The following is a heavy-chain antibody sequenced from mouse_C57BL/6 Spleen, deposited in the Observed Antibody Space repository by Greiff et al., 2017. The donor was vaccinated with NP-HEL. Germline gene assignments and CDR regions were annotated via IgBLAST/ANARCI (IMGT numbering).Heavy chain of an antibody. J-gene: IGHJ4*01. D-gene: IGHD1-1*01. CDR2: ISSGSSTI. CDR3: ARGYYGSSYNAMDY. Sequence: EVQVVESGGGLVKPGGSLKLSCAASGFTFSDYGMHWVRQAPEKGLEWVAYISSGSSTIYYADTVKGRFTISRDNAKNTLFLQMTSLRSEDTAMYYCARGYYGSSYNAMDYWGQGTSVTVSS. CDR1: GFTFSDYG. V-gene: IGHV5-17*01.